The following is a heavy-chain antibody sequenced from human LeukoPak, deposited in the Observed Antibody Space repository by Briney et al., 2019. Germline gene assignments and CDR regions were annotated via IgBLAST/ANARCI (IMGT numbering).Heavy chain of an antibody. CDR2: ITRRSSYI. V-gene: IGHV3-21*01. J-gene: IGHJ5*02. CDR1: GFTFNNYN. CDR3: ARVSSGVAAAGTDGWFDP. Sequence: GGSLRLSCAASGFTFNNYNMNWVRQAPGKGLEWVSSITRRSSYIYYADSVKGRFTISRDNAKNSLYLQMNSLRAEDTAVYYCARVSSGVAAAGTDGWFDPWGQGTLVTVSS. D-gene: IGHD6-13*01.